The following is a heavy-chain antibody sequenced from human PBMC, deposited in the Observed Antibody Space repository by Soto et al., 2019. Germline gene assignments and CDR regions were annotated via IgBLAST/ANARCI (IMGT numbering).Heavy chain of an antibody. CDR1: GDSVSSNSAA. D-gene: IGHD2-2*02. CDR2: TYYRSKWYN. J-gene: IGHJ4*02. CDR3: ARSIVAAAILGYYFDY. Sequence: SQTLSLTCAISGDSVSSNSAAWNWIRQSASRGLEWLGRTYYRSKWYNDYAVSVKSRITINPDTSKNQFSLQLNSVTPEDTAVYYCARSIVAAAILGYYFDYWGQGTLVTVSS. V-gene: IGHV6-1*01.